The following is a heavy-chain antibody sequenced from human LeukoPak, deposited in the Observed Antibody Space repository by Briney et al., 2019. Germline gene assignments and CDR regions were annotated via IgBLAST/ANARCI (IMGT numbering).Heavy chain of an antibody. V-gene: IGHV7-4-1*02. CDR1: GYTFTSYA. D-gene: IGHD6-13*01. Sequence: ASVRVSCKASGYTFTSYAMNWVRQAPGQGLEWMGWINTNTGNPTYAQGFTGRFVFSLDTSVSTAYLQISSLKAEDTAVYYCAFIAAAGDLWFDPWGQGTLVTVSS. J-gene: IGHJ5*02. CDR2: INTNTGNP. CDR3: AFIAAAGDLWFDP.